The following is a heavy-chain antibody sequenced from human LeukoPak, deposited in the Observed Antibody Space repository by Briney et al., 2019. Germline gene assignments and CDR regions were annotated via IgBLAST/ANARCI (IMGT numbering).Heavy chain of an antibody. CDR2: IIPIFGTA. V-gene: IGHV1-69*01. D-gene: IGHD4-11*01. Sequence: GASVKVSCKASGGTFSSYAISWVRQAPGQGLEWMGGIIPIFGTANYAQKFQGRVTITADESTSTAYMELSSLRSEDTAVYYRATPLLSGYSNNVYYFDYWGQGTLVTVSS. CDR1: GGTFSSYA. CDR3: ATPLLSGYSNNVYYFDY. J-gene: IGHJ4*02.